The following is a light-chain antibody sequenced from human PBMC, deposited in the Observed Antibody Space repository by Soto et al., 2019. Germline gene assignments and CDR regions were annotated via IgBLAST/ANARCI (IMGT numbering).Light chain of an antibody. Sequence: QSALTQPASVSGSPGQSITISCTGTSSDVGGYNYVSWFQQHPGKAPKLKIYDDSNRPSGVSNRFSGSKSGTTASLTISELQDEDDADYYCTSFTTISTCVFGGGTKVTVL. CDR3: TSFTTISTCV. CDR2: DDS. V-gene: IGLV2-14*01. J-gene: IGLJ3*02. CDR1: SSDVGGYNY.